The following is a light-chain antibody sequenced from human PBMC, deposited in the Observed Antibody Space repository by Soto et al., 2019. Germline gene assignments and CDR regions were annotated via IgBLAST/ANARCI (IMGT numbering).Light chain of an antibody. V-gene: IGLV2-14*03. J-gene: IGLJ2*01. Sequence: QSALTQPASVSGSPGPSITISCTGTSSDIGAYNFVSWYQQHPGKAPKLMLYDANIRPSGVSNRFSGSKSGNTASLTISGLQAEDEADYYCTSWTTSTTMIFGGGTKVTVL. CDR1: SSDIGAYNF. CDR3: TSWTTSTTMI. CDR2: DAN.